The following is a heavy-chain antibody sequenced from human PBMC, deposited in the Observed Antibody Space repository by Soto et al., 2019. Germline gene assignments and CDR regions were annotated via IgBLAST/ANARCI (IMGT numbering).Heavy chain of an antibody. CDR3: ARLRFILTERDFDS. D-gene: IGHD3-16*01. V-gene: IGHV3-7*05. CDR1: GFTFTSYW. J-gene: IGHJ4*02. CDR2: IKQDGTSK. Sequence: EVQLVESGGGLVQPGGSLRLSCEASGFTFTSYWMSWVRQAPGKGLEWVANIKQDGTSKYYADSVKGRFTVSRDNAKSSVHLQMDSLRDDDTAVYRCARLRFILTERDFDSLGQGTLVTVSS.